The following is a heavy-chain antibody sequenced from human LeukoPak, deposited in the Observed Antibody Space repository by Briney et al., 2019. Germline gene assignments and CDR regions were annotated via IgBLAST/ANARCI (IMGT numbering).Heavy chain of an antibody. D-gene: IGHD3-22*01. CDR3: PRKYDSSGYYDH. CDR2: ISDSGGSA. J-gene: IGHJ4*02. Sequence: GGSLRLSCAASGFIFSNYAMSWVRQAPGKGLEWVSTISDSGGSANYADSVKGRFTVSRDNSKNTLYMQMNSLRVEDTAVYYCPRKYDSSGYYDHWGQGTLVTVSS. CDR1: GFIFSNYA. V-gene: IGHV3-23*01.